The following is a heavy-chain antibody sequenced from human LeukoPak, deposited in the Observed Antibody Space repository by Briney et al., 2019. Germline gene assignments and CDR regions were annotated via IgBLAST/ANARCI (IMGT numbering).Heavy chain of an antibody. CDR2: LTCCGSST. CDR1: GFILTIYA. V-gene: IGHV3-23*01. Sequence: GGSLRLSRAASGFILTIYAMSCVPDPRGRGLEWVADLTCCGSSTQYAHSLKGRSTISRDHYKSTLYLEMYNLRGQRRAVFYCAKTQGYGSSFVDYWGQGTLVTVSS. D-gene: IGHD6-6*01. J-gene: IGHJ4*02. CDR3: AKTQGYGSSFVDY.